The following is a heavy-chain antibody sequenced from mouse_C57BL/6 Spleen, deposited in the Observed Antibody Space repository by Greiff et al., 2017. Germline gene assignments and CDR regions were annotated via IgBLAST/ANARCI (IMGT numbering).Heavy chain of an antibody. CDR3: ARSYSNLYAMDY. V-gene: IGHV5-17*01. J-gene: IGHJ4*01. CDR1: GFTFSDYG. CDR2: ISSGSSTI. Sequence: EVQVVESGGGLVKPGGSLKLSCAASGFTFSDYGMHWVRQAPEKGLVWVAYISSGSSTIYYADTVKGRFTISRDNAKNTLFLQMTSLRSEDTAMYYCARSYSNLYAMDYWGQGTSVTVSS. D-gene: IGHD2-5*01.